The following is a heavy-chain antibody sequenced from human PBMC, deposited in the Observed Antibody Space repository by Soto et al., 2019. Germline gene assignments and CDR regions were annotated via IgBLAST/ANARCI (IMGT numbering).Heavy chain of an antibody. CDR2: IYYSGST. D-gene: IGHD6-13*01. J-gene: IGHJ6*03. CDR3: ARIVDSSSWNGYYYYYMDV. V-gene: IGHV4-59*08. Sequence: SETLSLTCTVSGGSISSYYWSWIRQPPGKGLEWIGYIYYSGSTNYNPSLKSRVTISVDTSKNQFSLKLSSVTAADTAVYYCARIVDSSSWNGYYYYYMDVWGKGTTVTVSS. CDR1: GGSISSYY.